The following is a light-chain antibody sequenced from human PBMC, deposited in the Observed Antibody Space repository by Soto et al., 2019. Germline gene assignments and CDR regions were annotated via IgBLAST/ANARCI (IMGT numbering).Light chain of an antibody. CDR3: TSYTSSTTVI. CDR1: SSDLGGYNY. J-gene: IGLJ2*01. CDR2: AVT. V-gene: IGLV2-14*03. Sequence: QSALTQPASMSGSPGQSITISCTGTSSDLGGYNYVSWYQQHPGKAPRLMIFAVTNRPSGVSNRFSGSKSGNTASLTISGLQADDEAHYYCTSYTSSTTVIFGGGTKLTVL.